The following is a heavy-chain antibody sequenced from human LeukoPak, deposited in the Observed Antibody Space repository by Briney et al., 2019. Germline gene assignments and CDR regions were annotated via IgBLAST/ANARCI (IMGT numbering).Heavy chain of an antibody. V-gene: IGHV4-39*01. J-gene: IGHJ4*02. Sequence: SETLSLTCTVSGGSISSSSYYWGWIRQPPGKGLEWIGSIYYSGSTYYNPSLKSRVTISVDTSKNQFSLKLSSVTAADTAVYYCARQVLVQLIDYWGQGTLVTVSS. D-gene: IGHD5-24*01. CDR3: ARQVLVQLIDY. CDR2: IYYSGST. CDR1: GGSISSSSYY.